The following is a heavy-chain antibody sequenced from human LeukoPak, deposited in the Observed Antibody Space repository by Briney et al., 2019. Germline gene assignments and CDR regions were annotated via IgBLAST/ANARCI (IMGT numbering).Heavy chain of an antibody. CDR3: AGEHVVAEHVVAGSYDAFDI. J-gene: IGHJ3*02. V-gene: IGHV3-53*01. Sequence: GGSLRLSCVASGFSVSSDYMTWVRQAPGKGLEWVSVLYSGGSTYYADSVKGRFTISRDNSKNTLYLQMNSLRAEDTAVYYCAGEHVVAEHVVAGSYDAFDIWGQGTKVTVSS. D-gene: IGHD2-15*01. CDR1: GFSVSSDY. CDR2: LYSGGST.